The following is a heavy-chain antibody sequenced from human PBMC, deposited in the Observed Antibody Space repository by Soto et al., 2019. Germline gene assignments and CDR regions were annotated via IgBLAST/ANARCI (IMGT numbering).Heavy chain of an antibody. D-gene: IGHD2-15*01. V-gene: IGHV3-30-3*01. CDR3: ARDLDCSGGSCPFDY. J-gene: IGHJ4*02. CDR2: ISYDGSNK. Sequence: QVQLVESGGGVVQPGRSLRLSCAASGFTFSSYAMHWVRQAAGKGLEWVAVISYDGSNKYYADSVKGRFTISRDNSKNTLYLQMNSLRAEDTAVYYCARDLDCSGGSCPFDYWGQGTLVTVSS. CDR1: GFTFSSYA.